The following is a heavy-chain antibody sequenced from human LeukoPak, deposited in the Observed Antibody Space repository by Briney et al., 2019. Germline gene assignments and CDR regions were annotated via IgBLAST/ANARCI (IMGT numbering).Heavy chain of an antibody. Sequence: SETLSLTCTVSGGSISSYYWSWLRQPPGKGLEWLGYIHYSGSTNYNPSLKSRVTISVDTSKNQFSLKLSSVTAADTAVYYCARPREQLASDAFDIWGQGTMVTVSS. CDR3: ARPREQLASDAFDI. V-gene: IGHV4-59*08. J-gene: IGHJ3*02. CDR2: IHYSGST. D-gene: IGHD6-13*01. CDR1: GGSISSYY.